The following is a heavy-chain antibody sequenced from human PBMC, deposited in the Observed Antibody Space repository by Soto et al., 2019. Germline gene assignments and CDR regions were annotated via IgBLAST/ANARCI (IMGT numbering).Heavy chain of an antibody. CDR1: ADTFTSYY. CDR3: ARIYSGYES. CDR2: INPNSGST. D-gene: IGHD5-12*01. Sequence: GASVKVSCKAPADTFTSYYIHWVRQATGHGLEWMGIINPNSGSTGYAQTLQGRVTMTRNTSISTAYMELSSLRSEDTAVYYCARIYSGYESWGQGTLVTVSS. J-gene: IGHJ5*02. V-gene: IGHV1-8*02.